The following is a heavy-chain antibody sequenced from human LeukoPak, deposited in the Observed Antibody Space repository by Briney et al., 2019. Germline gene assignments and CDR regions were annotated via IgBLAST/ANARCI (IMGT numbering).Heavy chain of an antibody. CDR3: ARGAPVVVPSDYGPGYFRL. CDR1: GYTFTSYY. J-gene: IGHJ1*01. V-gene: IGHV1-46*01. Sequence: GASVKVSCKASGYTFTSYYMHWLRQAPGHGLEWMGIINHSGASRSYAQKFQGRVTMTTDTSTSTVYMELSSLRSEDTAVYYCARGAPVVVPSDYGPGYFRLWGQGTLVTVSS. CDR2: INHSGASR. D-gene: IGHD2-15*01.